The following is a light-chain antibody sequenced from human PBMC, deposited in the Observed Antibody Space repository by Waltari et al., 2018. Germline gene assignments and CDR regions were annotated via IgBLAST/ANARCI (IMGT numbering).Light chain of an antibody. J-gene: IGKJ1*01. CDR1: QSISSW. CDR2: DPS. CDR3: QQYNSYSA. Sequence: DIQMTQSPSTLSASVGDRVNITCRASQSISSWLAWYQQKPGKAPKLLIYDPSSLESWAPSRFSGSGSGTEFTLTSSSLQPDDFATYYCQQYNSYSAFGQGTKVEIK. V-gene: IGKV1-5*01.